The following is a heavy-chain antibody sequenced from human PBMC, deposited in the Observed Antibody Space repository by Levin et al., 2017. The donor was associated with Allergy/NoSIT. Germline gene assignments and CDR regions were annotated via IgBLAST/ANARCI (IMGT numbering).Heavy chain of an antibody. CDR1: GYTLTELS. CDR2: FDPEDGET. J-gene: IGHJ4*02. V-gene: IGHV1-24*01. CDR3: ATSRGDYVWGSYPNGGPLDY. Sequence: ASVKVSCKVSGYTLTELSMHWVRQAPGKGLEWMGGFDPEDGETIYAQKFQGRVTMTEDTSTDTAYMELSSLRSEDTAVYYCATSRGDYVWGSYPNGGPLDYWGQGTLVTVSS. D-gene: IGHD3-16*02.